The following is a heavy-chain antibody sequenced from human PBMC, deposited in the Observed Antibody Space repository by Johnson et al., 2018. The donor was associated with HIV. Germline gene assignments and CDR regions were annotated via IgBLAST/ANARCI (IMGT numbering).Heavy chain of an antibody. CDR1: GFTVSSNY. J-gene: IGHJ3*02. CDR2: IYSGGRT. V-gene: IGHV3-66*01. Sequence: VQLVESGGGLVQPGGSLRLSCAASGFTVSSNYMNWVRQAPGKGLEWVSVIYSGGRTYYADSVKGRFTVSRDNSKNTLYLQMNSLTAEDTAVYYCARENYDYVWESYRKGGAFDIWGQGTMVTVSS. D-gene: IGHD3-16*02. CDR3: ARENYDYVWESYRKGGAFDI.